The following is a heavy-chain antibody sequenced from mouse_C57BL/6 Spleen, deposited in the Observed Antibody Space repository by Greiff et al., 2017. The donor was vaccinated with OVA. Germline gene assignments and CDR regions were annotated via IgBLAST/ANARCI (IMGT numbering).Heavy chain of an antibody. V-gene: IGHV5-17*01. CDR3: ARHYYGSSYVRYFDV. D-gene: IGHD1-1*01. CDR1: GFTFSDYG. J-gene: IGHJ1*03. Sequence: EVHLVESGGGLVKPGGSLKLSCAASGFTFSDYGMHWVRQAPEKGLEWVAYISSGSSTIYYADTVKGRFTISRDNAKNTLFLQMTSLRSEDTAMYYCARHYYGSSYVRYFDVWGTGTTVTVSS. CDR2: ISSGSSTI.